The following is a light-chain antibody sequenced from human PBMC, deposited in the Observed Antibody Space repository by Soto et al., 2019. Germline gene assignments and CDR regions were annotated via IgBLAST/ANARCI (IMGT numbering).Light chain of an antibody. J-gene: IGKJ2*01. CDR3: QQSYSTRRSYT. CDR1: QSISSY. V-gene: IGKV1-39*01. CDR2: AAS. Sequence: DIPMTQSPSSLSASVGDRVTITCRASQSISSYLNWYQQKPGKAPKLLIYAASSLQSGVPSRFSGSGSGTDFTLTISSLQPEDFATYYCQQSYSTRRSYTFGQGTKLEIK.